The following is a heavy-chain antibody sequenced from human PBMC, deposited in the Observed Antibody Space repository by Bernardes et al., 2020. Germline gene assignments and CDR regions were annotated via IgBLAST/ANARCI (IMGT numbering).Heavy chain of an antibody. V-gene: IGHV3-48*01. Sequence: GGSLRLSCATSGFTFTPYSMNWVRQAPGKGLEWLAYITGTTDTMYYADSVKGRFTVSRDNAKNSLYLQMNSLRVEETAVYYCARVRGPSLVYYYVDVWGKGTTVTVSS. CDR2: ITGTTDTM. CDR1: GFTFTPYS. CDR3: ARVRGPSLVYYYVDV. J-gene: IGHJ6*03.